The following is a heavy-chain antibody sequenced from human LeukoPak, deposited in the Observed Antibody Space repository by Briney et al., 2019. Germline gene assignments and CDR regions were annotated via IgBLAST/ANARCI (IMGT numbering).Heavy chain of an antibody. CDR3: TRESGAFSPFGF. J-gene: IGHJ4*02. V-gene: IGHV4-4*02. CDR1: GGSILTTNW. CDR2: VHLSGAS. D-gene: IGHD1-26*01. Sequence: PSETLSLTCAVSGGSILTTNWWRWVRQPPGNGLEWIGEVHLSGASNYNPSLKSRVNMSIDKSKNQLSLELTSVTAADTAIYYCTRESGAFSPFGFWGQGTLVTVPS.